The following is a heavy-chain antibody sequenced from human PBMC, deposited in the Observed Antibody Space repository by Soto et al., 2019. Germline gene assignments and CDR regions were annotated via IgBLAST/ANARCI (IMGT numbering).Heavy chain of an antibody. Sequence: QVQLVQSGAEVKKPGASVKVSCKASGYTFTSYGISWVRPAPGQGLEWMGWISANNGNTNYAQKLQGRVTMTTDTSTSTAYMELMSLRSDDTAVYYCASLPVGELYSGYDPSFDYWGQGTLVTVSS. D-gene: IGHD5-12*01. J-gene: IGHJ4*02. V-gene: IGHV1-18*01. CDR3: ASLPVGELYSGYDPSFDY. CDR1: GYTFTSYG. CDR2: ISANNGNT.